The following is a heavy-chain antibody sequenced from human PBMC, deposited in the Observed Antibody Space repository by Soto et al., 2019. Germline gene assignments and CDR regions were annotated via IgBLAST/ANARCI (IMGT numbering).Heavy chain of an antibody. CDR3: ATEQQLPDPWFDP. CDR2: INHSGST. Sequence: QVQLQQWGAGLLKPSETLSLTCAVYGGSFSGYYWRWVRQPPGKGLEWIGEINHSGSTNYNPTLKSRVTISVDTSKNQFSLKLSSVTAADTAVYYCATEQQLPDPWFDPWGQGTLVTVSS. D-gene: IGHD6-13*01. CDR1: GGSFSGYY. J-gene: IGHJ5*02. V-gene: IGHV4-34*01.